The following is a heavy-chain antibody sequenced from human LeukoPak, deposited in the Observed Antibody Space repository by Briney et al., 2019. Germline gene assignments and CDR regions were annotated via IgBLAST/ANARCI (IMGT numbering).Heavy chain of an antibody. CDR1: GYSFTSYW. J-gene: IGHJ3*02. CDR3: ARRPLPVLRYFDWPDDAFDI. V-gene: IGHV5-51*01. D-gene: IGHD3-9*01. CDR2: IYPGDSDT. Sequence: GESLKISCKGSGYSFTSYWIGWVRQMPGKGLEWMGIIYPGDSDTRYSPSFQGQVTISADKSISTAYLQWSSLKASDTAMYYCARRPLPVLRYFDWPDDAFDIWGQGTMVTVSS.